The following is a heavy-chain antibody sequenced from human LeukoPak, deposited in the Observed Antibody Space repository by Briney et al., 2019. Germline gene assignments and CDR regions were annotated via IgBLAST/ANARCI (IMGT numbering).Heavy chain of an antibody. J-gene: IGHJ4*02. CDR1: GFTFSSYW. CDR2: IKQDGSEK. CDR3: ARDPNYYDSSGYYFDY. D-gene: IGHD3-22*01. Sequence: PGGSLRLSCGASGFTFSSYWMSWVRQAPGKGREWVANIKQDGSEKYYVDSVKGRFTISRDNAKNSLYLQMNSLRAEDTAVYYCARDPNYYDSSGYYFDYWGQGTLVTVFS. V-gene: IGHV3-7*01.